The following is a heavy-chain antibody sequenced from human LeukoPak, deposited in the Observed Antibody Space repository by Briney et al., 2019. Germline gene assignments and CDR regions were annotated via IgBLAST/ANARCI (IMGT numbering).Heavy chain of an antibody. CDR3: ARGITVTATASFYYYYMDV. J-gene: IGHJ6*03. D-gene: IGHD2-21*02. Sequence: WGSLRLSCAASGFTLSNFGVHWVRQAPGKGPEWVAVIWNGGSHKYYSDSVKGRFTISRDNSKNTLYLQMNSLRAEDTAVYYCARGITVTATASFYYYYMDVWGKGTTVTVS. CDR2: IWNGGSHK. V-gene: IGHV3-33*01. CDR1: GFTLSNFG.